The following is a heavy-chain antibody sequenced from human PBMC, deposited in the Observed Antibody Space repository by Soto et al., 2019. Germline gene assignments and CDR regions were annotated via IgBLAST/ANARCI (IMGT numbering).Heavy chain of an antibody. D-gene: IGHD1-1*01. V-gene: IGHV3-33*01. CDR3: VSDETQLERRPSYGKDV. J-gene: IGHJ6*02. Sequence: QMQLEESGGGVVQPGRSLRLSCVASGFTFSHYGMHWVRQAPGTGLEWVAVIWHHGGNKYYADSVKGRFTISRDNARNTLYLQMDSLRGEDTGVYYCVSDETQLERRPSYGKDVWGRGTTVIVSS. CDR2: IWHHGGNK. CDR1: GFTFSHYG.